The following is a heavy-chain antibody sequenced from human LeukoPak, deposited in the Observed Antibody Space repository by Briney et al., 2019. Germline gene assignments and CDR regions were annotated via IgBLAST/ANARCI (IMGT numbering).Heavy chain of an antibody. CDR2: MNPNSGNT. Sequence: GASVKVSCKASGYTFTSYDINWVRQATGQGLEWMGWMNPNSGNTGYAQKFQGRVTITRNTSISTAYMELSSLRSEDTAVYYCARDALGDTFGPDSIGYYMDVWGTGARVTVSS. V-gene: IGHV1-8*02. CDR1: GYTFTSYD. J-gene: IGHJ6*03. D-gene: IGHD2-15*01. CDR3: ARDALGDTFGPDSIGYYMDV.